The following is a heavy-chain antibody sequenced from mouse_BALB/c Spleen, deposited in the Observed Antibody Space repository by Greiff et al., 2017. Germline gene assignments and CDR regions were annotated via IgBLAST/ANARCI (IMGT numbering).Heavy chain of an antibody. V-gene: IGHV5-17*02. J-gene: IGHJ4*01. CDR3: ARGGGMGYAMDY. CDR1: GFTFSSFG. D-gene: IGHD1-1*02. Sequence: EVKLMESGGGLVQPGGSRKLSCAASGFTFSSFGMHWVRQAPEKGLEWVAYISSGSSTIYYADTVKGRFTISRDNPKNTLFLQMTSLRSEDTATYYCARGGGMGYAMDYWGQGTSVTVSS. CDR2: ISSGSSTI.